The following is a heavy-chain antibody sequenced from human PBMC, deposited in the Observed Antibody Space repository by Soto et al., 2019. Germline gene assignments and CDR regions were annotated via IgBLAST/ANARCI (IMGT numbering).Heavy chain of an antibody. J-gene: IGHJ5*02. CDR2: IYYSGRA. Sequence: QVQLQESGPGLVKPSQTLSLTCSVSGASISRGAYYWSWIRQHPGKGLEWIGHIYYSGRAYYNPTLQSLVAISVDTPQTQFSLRLSSVTAADTAVHYCARGVLANGGHENWCDPWGQGTLVTVSS. V-gene: IGHV4-31*01. CDR3: ARGVLANGGHENWCDP. CDR1: GASISRGAYY. D-gene: IGHD7-27*01.